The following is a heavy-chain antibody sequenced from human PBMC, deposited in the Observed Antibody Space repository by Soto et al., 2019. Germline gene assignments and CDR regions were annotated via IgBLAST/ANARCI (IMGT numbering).Heavy chain of an antibody. D-gene: IGHD5-18*01. J-gene: IGHJ6*02. CDR2: ISYSGGT. Sequence: SETLYLTCSVSGGSISSSFWSWIRQPPGKELEWIGYISYSGGTTYNPSLKSRITLSVDTSKNQFSLRVASVTAADTAVYYCARGHRAMEYYYYYGMDVWGQGTTVTVSS. CDR3: ARGHRAMEYYYYYGMDV. V-gene: IGHV4-59*01. CDR1: GGSISSSF.